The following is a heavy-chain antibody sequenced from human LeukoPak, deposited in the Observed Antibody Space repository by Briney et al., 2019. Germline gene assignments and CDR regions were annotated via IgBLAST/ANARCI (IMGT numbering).Heavy chain of an antibody. J-gene: IGHJ1*01. D-gene: IGHD3-22*01. CDR3: AXXLXXXYDSSGYXXGVYYFQH. Sequence: SETLSLTCTVSGGSISSGSYYWSWIRQPAGKGLEWIGRIYTSGSTNYNPSLKSRVTISVDTSKNQFSLKLSSVTAADTAVYYCAXXLXXXYDSSGYXXGVYYFQHWGQGTLVTVSS. CDR2: IYTSGST. CDR1: GGSISSGSYY. V-gene: IGHV4-61*02.